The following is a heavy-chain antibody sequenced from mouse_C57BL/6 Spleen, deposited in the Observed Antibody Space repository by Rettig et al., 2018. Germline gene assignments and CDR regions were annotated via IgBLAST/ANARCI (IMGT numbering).Heavy chain of an antibody. CDR2: IHPNSGST. CDR3: ARRVYYYGSSPFDY. D-gene: IGHD1-1*01. V-gene: IGHV1-64*01. J-gene: IGHJ2*01. Sequence: GLEWIGMIHPNSGSTNYNEKFKSKATLTVDKSSSTAYMQLSSLTSEDSAVYYCARRVYYYGSSPFDYWGQGTTLTVSS.